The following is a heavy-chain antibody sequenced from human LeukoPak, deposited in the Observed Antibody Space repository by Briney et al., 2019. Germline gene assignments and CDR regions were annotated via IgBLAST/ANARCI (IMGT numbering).Heavy chain of an antibody. Sequence: PGGSLRLSCTASGFTFSDCDMSWVRQAPGKGLEWVSSISYRSSPIYYADPVKGRFTISRDNAKNSLYLQMDSLRAGDTAVYYCARAYPPLRTAAAGDQWGQGTLVTVSS. D-gene: IGHD6-13*01. CDR1: GFTFSDCD. CDR3: ARAYPPLRTAAAGDQ. CDR2: ISYRSSPI. J-gene: IGHJ4*02. V-gene: IGHV3-21*01.